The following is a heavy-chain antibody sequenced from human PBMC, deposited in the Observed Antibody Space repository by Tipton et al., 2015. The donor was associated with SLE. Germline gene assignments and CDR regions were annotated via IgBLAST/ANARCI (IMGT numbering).Heavy chain of an antibody. Sequence: SLRLSCAASGFTFSSYEMNWVRQAPGKGLEWVSYISSSGSTIYYADSVKGRFTISRDNAKNSLYLQMNSLRAEDTAVYYCARSTGIGNWFDPWGQGTLVTVSS. D-gene: IGHD2-21*01. CDR2: ISSSGSTI. CDR1: GFTFSSYE. CDR3: ARSTGIGNWFDP. J-gene: IGHJ5*02. V-gene: IGHV3-48*03.